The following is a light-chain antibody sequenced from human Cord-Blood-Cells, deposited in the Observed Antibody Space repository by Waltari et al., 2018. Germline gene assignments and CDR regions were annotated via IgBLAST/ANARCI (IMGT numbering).Light chain of an antibody. CDR3: CSYAGSSTWV. CDR2: EGS. V-gene: IGLV2-23*01. CDR1: SSVVGGYTL. Sequence: QSALTQPASVSGSPGQSITISCTGTSSVVGGYTLVSWYQQHPGKAPKLMIYEGSKRPSGVSNRFSGSKSGNTASLTISGLQAEDEADYYCCSYAGSSTWVFGGGTKLTVL. J-gene: IGLJ3*02.